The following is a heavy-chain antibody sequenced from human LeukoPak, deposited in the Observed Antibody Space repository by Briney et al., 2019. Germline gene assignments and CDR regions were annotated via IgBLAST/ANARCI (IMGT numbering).Heavy chain of an antibody. CDR3: ATEDPRGLNYFYYMDV. J-gene: IGHJ6*03. V-gene: IGHV1-24*01. CDR1: VFTLSVLP. D-gene: IGHD3-10*01. Sequence: APVTLSLTFSVFTLSVLPIHWGRLAPGTGKGWEGSFDPENGEKLYAQTSQGRVTLTEDTSTDTAYMEVRSLTSEDTAVYYCATEDPRGLNYFYYMDVWGRGTTVTVSS. CDR2: FDPENGEK.